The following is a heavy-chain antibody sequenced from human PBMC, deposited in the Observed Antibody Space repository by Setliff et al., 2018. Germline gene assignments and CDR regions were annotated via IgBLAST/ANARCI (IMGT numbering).Heavy chain of an antibody. Sequence: PSETLSLTCAVSGYFISSGYYWGWIRQPPGKGLEWIGSIYHSGSTYYNPSLKSRVTISVDTSKKQFSLKLSSVTAVDTAVYYCARRHCSGGSCYSLNYFDYWGQGTLVTVSS. V-gene: IGHV4-38-2*01. CDR3: ARRHCSGGSCYSLNYFDY. CDR1: GYFISSGYY. J-gene: IGHJ4*02. CDR2: IYHSGST. D-gene: IGHD2-15*01.